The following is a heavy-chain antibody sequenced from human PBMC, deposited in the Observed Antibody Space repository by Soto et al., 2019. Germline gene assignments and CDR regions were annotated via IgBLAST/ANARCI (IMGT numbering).Heavy chain of an antibody. CDR2: IYYSGST. V-gene: IGHV4-59*08. CDR3: ARILYYYDSSGYYYYFDY. D-gene: IGHD3-22*01. J-gene: IGHJ4*02. CDR1: GGSISSYY. Sequence: SETLSLTCTVPGGSISSYYWSWIRQPPGKGLEWIGYIYYSGSTNYNPSLKSRVTISVDTSKNQFSLKLSSVTAADTAVYYCARILYYYDSSGYYYYFDYWGQGTLVTVSS.